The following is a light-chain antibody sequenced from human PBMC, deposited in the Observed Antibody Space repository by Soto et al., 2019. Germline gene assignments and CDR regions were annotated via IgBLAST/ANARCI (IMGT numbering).Light chain of an antibody. V-gene: IGKV1-9*01. J-gene: IGKJ2*01. Sequence: DIQLTQSPIFLSASVGDRVTISCRASPAIFTYLAWYQQKPGKAPNPLIFGASTLQSGVPSRFSGSGSGTEFTLTISSLQPEDFATYYCQQLNSHPRTFGQGTKLEIK. CDR3: QQLNSHPRT. CDR2: GAS. CDR1: PAIFTY.